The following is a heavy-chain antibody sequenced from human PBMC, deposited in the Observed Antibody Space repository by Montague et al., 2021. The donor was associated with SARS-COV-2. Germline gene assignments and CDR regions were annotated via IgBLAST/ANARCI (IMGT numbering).Heavy chain of an antibody. Sequence: SETLSLTCTVSGGSISSYYWSWIRQSPGKGLEWIGYIYYTGTTKYNPSLKSRVTMSLDRSTNRFSLRLNSVTAADTAVYYCARAQNTCFIANCVNYFDFWGRGAQVTVSS. CDR3: ARAQNTCFIANCVNYFDF. D-gene: IGHD1-1*01. J-gene: IGHJ4*02. CDR2: IYYTGTT. CDR1: GGSISSYY. V-gene: IGHV4-59*01.